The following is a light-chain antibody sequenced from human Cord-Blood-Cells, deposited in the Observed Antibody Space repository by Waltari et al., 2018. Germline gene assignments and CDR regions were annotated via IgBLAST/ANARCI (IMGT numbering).Light chain of an antibody. CDR1: QSISSY. CDR3: QQSYSTPLT. J-gene: IGKJ4*01. CDR2: AGS. V-gene: IGKV1-39*01. Sequence: DIQMTQSPSSLSASVAARVTITCRASQSISSYFNWYQQKPGKAPKLLIYAGSSLQSGIPSRFSGRGSGTDFTLTISSLQPEDFATYYCQQSYSTPLTFGGGTKVEIK.